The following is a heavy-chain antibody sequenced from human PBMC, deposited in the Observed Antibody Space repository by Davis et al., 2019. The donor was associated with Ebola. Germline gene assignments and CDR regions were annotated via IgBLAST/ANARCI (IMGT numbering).Heavy chain of an antibody. D-gene: IGHD4-23*01. Sequence: GESLKISCAASGFTFSSYAISWVRQVPGKGLEWVSAISGGGGTTYYEHSVKGRFTISRDTSKNTLYLQMNSLRAEDTAVYYCANLDYGDNSGFDYWGQGTLVTVSS. CDR2: ISGGGGTT. V-gene: IGHV3-23*01. CDR1: GFTFSSYA. J-gene: IGHJ4*02. CDR3: ANLDYGDNSGFDY.